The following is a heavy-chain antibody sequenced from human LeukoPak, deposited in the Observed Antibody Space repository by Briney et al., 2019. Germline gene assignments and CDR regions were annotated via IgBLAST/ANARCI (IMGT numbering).Heavy chain of an antibody. Sequence: SQTLSLTCTVSGGSISSGGYYWSWIRQHPGKGLEWIGYIYYSGSTYYNPSLKSRVAISVDTSKNQFSLKLSSVTAADTAVYYYARDLRQQLVRGYGMDVWGQGTTVTVSS. V-gene: IGHV4-31*03. CDR1: GGSISSGGYY. CDR2: IYYSGST. J-gene: IGHJ6*02. D-gene: IGHD6-13*01. CDR3: ARDLRQQLVRGYGMDV.